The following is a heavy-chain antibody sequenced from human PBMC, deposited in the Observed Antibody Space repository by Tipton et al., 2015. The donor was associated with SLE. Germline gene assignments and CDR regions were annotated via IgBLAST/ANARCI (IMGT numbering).Heavy chain of an antibody. CDR2: IYTSGNT. CDR1: GGSISSYY. D-gene: IGHD4-17*01. CDR3: TRRDYGFDC. V-gene: IGHV4-4*08. Sequence: TLSLTCTVSGGSISSYYWSWIRQPPGKGLEWIGYIYTSGNTNYNPSLKSRVTISVDTSKNQFSLKLSSVTAADTAVYYCTRRDYGFDCWGQGTLVTVSS. J-gene: IGHJ4*02.